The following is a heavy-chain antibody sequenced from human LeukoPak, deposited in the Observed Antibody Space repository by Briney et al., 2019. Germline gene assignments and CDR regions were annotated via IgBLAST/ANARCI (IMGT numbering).Heavy chain of an antibody. D-gene: IGHD3-3*01. Sequence: GGSLRLSCAASGFTFRSYDMHWVRQTTGKGLEWVSSIGTSGDPFYPASVKGRFTISRENAKNSLYLQMNSLRAGDTAVCYCAREYEGSFDLWGQGTLVTVCS. J-gene: IGHJ4*02. CDR2: IGTSGDP. CDR3: AREYEGSFDL. CDR1: GFTFRSYD. V-gene: IGHV3-13*05.